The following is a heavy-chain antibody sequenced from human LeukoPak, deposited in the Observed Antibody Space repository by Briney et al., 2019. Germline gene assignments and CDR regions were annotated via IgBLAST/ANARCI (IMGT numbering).Heavy chain of an antibody. J-gene: IGHJ3*02. CDR2: MNPNSGNT. V-gene: IGHV1-8*01. CDR3: AKVLSTIFGVVRYDAFDI. D-gene: IGHD3-3*01. Sequence: ASVKVSCKASGYTFTSYDINWVRQATGQGLEWMGWMNPNSGNTGYAQKFQGRVTMTRNTSISTAYMELSSLRSEDTAVYYCAKVLSTIFGVVRYDAFDIWGQGTMVTVSS. CDR1: GYTFTSYD.